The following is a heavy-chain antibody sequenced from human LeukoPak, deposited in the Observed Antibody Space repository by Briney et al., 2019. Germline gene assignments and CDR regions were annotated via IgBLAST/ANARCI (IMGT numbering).Heavy chain of an antibody. Sequence: GGSLRLSCAASRFTFSSYAMSWVRQAPGKGLEWVSAISGSGGSTYYADSVKGRFTISRDNSKNTLYLQMNSLRAEDTAVYYCAKGTHYYDFWSGYYFDYWGQGTLVTVSS. V-gene: IGHV3-23*01. J-gene: IGHJ4*02. CDR1: RFTFSSYA. CDR3: AKGTHYYDFWSGYYFDY. D-gene: IGHD3-3*01. CDR2: ISGSGGST.